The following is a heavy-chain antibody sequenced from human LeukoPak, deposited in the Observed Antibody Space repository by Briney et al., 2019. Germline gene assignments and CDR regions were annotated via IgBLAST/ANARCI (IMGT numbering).Heavy chain of an antibody. V-gene: IGHV3-23*01. CDR1: GFTFSSYA. J-gene: IGHJ4*02. Sequence: GGSLRLSCAASGFTFSSYAMSWVRQAPGKGLEWVSAISGSGGSTYHADSVKGRFTTSRDNSKNTLYLQMNSLRAEDTAVYYCAKDRFGVQWLASVFDYWGQGTLVTVSS. D-gene: IGHD6-19*01. CDR3: AKDRFGVQWLASVFDY. CDR2: ISGSGGST.